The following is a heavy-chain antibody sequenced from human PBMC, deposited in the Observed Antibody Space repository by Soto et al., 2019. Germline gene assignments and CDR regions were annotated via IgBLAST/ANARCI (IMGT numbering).Heavy chain of an antibody. D-gene: IGHD3-10*01. J-gene: IGHJ4*02. CDR2: IYHIGST. Sequence: SETLSLTCAVSGYSISSGYYWGWIRQPPGKGLEWIGSIYHIGSTYYNPSLKSRVTISVDTSKNQFSLKLSSVTAADTAVYYCARDVPWGGGDYYRMGVDYCDYWGQGTLVTVSS. CDR1: GYSISSGYY. V-gene: IGHV4-38-2*02. CDR3: ARDVPWGGGDYYRMGVDYCDY.